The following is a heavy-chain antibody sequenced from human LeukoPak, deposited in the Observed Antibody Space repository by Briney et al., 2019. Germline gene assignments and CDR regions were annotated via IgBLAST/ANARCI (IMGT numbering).Heavy chain of an antibody. V-gene: IGHV4-59*01. J-gene: IGHJ4*02. Sequence: SETLSLTCTVSGGSISSYYWSWIRQPPGKGLEWIGYIYYSGSTNYNPSLKSRVTISVDTSKNQFSLKLSSVTAADTAVYYCARGAYDSGSYQYFFDYWGQGTLVTVSS. CDR2: IYYSGST. CDR1: GGSISSYY. CDR3: ARGAYDSGSYQYFFDY. D-gene: IGHD3-10*01.